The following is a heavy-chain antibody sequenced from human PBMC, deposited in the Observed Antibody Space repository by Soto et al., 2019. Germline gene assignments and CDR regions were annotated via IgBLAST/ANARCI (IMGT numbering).Heavy chain of an antibody. J-gene: IGHJ5*02. CDR1: GGSFSGYY. D-gene: IGHD5-12*01. V-gene: IGHV4-34*01. CDR2: INHSGST. CDR3: ARAKVATIWGSNWFDP. Sequence: SETLSLTCAVYGGSFSGYYWSWIRQPPGKGLEWIGEINHSGSTNYNPSLKSRVTISVDTSKNQFSLKLSSVTAADTAVYYCARAKVATIWGSNWFDPWGQGTLVIVSS.